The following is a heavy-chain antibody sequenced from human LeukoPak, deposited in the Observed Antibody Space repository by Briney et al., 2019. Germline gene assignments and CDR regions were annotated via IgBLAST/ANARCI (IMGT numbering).Heavy chain of an antibody. J-gene: IGHJ3*01. D-gene: IGHD6-13*01. CDR1: SGSLSSLY. V-gene: IGHV4-59*01. CDR2: IYYSEST. CDR3: ARDLPLAAAAKDVFDL. Sequence: PSQTLSLTRAVSSGSLSSLYWSCVPRPPGKGLVWIGDIYYSESTNSNPSLKSRGTISVDTATNHISLTLNSVTAADTAADYCARDLPLAAAAKDVFDLWGQGTLVTVSS.